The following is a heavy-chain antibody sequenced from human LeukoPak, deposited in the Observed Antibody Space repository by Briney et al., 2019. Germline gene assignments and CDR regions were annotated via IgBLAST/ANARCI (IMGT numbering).Heavy chain of an antibody. J-gene: IGHJ4*02. V-gene: IGHV1-3*01. CDR1: GYTFSTYA. Sequence: ASVKVSCKASGYTFSTYAMHWVRQAPGQRLEWMGWINAGNGNTKFSQKFQGRVTITRDTSASTAYMELSSLRSEDTAVYYCARSEANYYDSSGYGAFDYWGQGTLVTVSS. CDR3: ARSEANYYDSSGYGAFDY. CDR2: INAGNGNT. D-gene: IGHD3-22*01.